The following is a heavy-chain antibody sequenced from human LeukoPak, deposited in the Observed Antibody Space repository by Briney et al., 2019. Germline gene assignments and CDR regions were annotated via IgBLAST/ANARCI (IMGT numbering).Heavy chain of an antibody. V-gene: IGHV4-34*01. Sequence: PSETLALTCAVYGGAFSGYHLGLIRQPPGEGLEGVGGINHSGRTNYNPSLKRRVTISVDTSKNQFSLKLSSVTAADTAVYYCARGPSYSSSWFDYWGQGTLVTVSS. CDR2: INHSGRT. J-gene: IGHJ4*02. D-gene: IGHD6-13*01. CDR3: ARGPSYSSSWFDY. CDR1: GGAFSGYH.